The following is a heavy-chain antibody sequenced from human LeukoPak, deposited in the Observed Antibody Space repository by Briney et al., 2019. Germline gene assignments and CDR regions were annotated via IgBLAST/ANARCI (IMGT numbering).Heavy chain of an antibody. J-gene: IGHJ4*02. CDR1: GYTFTGYY. D-gene: IGHD5-18*01. CDR3: ASIGGDTAMVFGY. V-gene: IGHV1-2*02. CDR2: INPNSGGT. Sequence: RRASVKVSCKASGYTFTGYYMHWVRQAPGQGLEWMGWINPNSGGTNYARKFQGRVTMTRDTSISTAYMELSRLRSDDTAVYYCASIGGDTAMVFGYWGQGTLVTVSS.